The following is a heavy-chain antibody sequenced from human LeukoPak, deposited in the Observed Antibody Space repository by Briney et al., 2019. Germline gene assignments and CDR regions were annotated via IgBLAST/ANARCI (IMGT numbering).Heavy chain of an antibody. V-gene: IGHV4-34*01. CDR1: GGSFSGYY. J-gene: IGHJ4*02. Sequence: SETLSLTCAVYGGSFSGYYWSWIRQPPGKGLEWIGEINHSGSTNYNPSLKSRVTISVDTSKNQFSLKLSSVTAADTAVYYCARGQLQGVYYFDYWGQGTLVTVSS. CDR3: ARGQLQGVYYFDY. CDR2: INHSGST. D-gene: IGHD1-7*01.